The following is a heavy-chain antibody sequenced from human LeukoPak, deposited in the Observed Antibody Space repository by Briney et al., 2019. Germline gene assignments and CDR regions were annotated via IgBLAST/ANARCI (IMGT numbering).Heavy chain of an antibody. CDR2: MNPNSGNT. CDR1: GYTFTSYG. Sequence: ASVKVSCKASGYTFTSYGINWVRQATGQGLEWMGWMNPNSGNTGYAQKFQGRVTITRNTSISTAYMELSSLRSEDTAVYYCARVTGATLRGYYYYMDVWGKGTTVTVSS. CDR3: ARVTGATLRGYYYYMDV. V-gene: IGHV1-8*03. D-gene: IGHD1-26*01. J-gene: IGHJ6*03.